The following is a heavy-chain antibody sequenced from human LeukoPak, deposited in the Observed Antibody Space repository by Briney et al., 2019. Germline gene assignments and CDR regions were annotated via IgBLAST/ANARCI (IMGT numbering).Heavy chain of an antibody. CDR3: ARADIVVVPAATSSFDY. CDR1: GGSISSSSYY. Sequence: SSETLSLTCTVSGGSISSSSYYWGWIRQPPGKGLEWIGSIYYSGSTYYNPSLKSRVTISVDTSKNQFSLKLSSVTAADTAVYYCARADIVVVPAATSSFDYWGQGTLVTVSS. CDR2: IYYSGST. V-gene: IGHV4-39*01. J-gene: IGHJ4*02. D-gene: IGHD2-2*01.